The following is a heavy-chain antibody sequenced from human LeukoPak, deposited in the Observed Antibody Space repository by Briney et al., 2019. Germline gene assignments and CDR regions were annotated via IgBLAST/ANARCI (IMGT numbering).Heavy chain of an antibody. Sequence: PGGSPRLSCAASGLTFSSYAMSWVRQAPGKGLEWVSSISPSGDSTYYADSVKGRFTISRDNSKNTLFLQMNSLRAGDTAVYYCAKDILTLDAFDMWGQGTMVTVSS. CDR1: GLTFSSYA. V-gene: IGHV3-23*01. J-gene: IGHJ3*02. CDR2: ISPSGDST. CDR3: AKDILTLDAFDM.